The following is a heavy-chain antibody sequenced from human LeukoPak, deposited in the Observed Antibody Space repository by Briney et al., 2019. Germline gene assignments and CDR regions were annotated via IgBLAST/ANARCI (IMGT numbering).Heavy chain of an antibody. CDR1: GYTFTSYA. CDR2: INAGNGNT. Sequence: AASVKVSCKASGYTFTSYAMHWVRQAPGQRLEWMGWINAGNGNTKYSQKFQGRVTITRDTSASTAYMELSSLRSEDTAVYYCARDRLRGVMPCYGMDVWGQGTTVTVSS. CDR3: ARDRLRGVMPCYGMDV. D-gene: IGHD3-10*01. V-gene: IGHV1-3*01. J-gene: IGHJ6*02.